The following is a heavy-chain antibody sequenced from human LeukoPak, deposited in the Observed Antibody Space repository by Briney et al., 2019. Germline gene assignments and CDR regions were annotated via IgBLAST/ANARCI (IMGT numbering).Heavy chain of an antibody. V-gene: IGHV4-61*05. J-gene: IGHJ4*02. Sequence: SETLSLTCTVSGGSISSSSYYWGWIRQPPGKGLEWIGYIYYSGSTNYNPSLKSRVTISVDTSKNQFSLKLSSVTAADTAAYYCARARDYALGDLIWGQGTLVTVSS. CDR3: ARARDYALGDLI. CDR2: IYYSGST. CDR1: GGSISSSSYY. D-gene: IGHD4-17*01.